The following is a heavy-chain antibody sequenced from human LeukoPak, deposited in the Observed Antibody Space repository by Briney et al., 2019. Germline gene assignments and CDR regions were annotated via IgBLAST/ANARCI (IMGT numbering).Heavy chain of an antibody. CDR1: GFNFNNYG. CDR2: IGATDDST. CDR3: AKDGAWLRFDD. V-gene: IGHV3-23*01. D-gene: IGHD5-12*01. Sequence: GGSLRLSCAVSGFNFNNYGVSWVRQAPGKGPEWVSAIGATDDSTYYADSVRGRFTISRDDSKNTLYLQMKNLRAEDTAVYYCAKDGAWLRFDDWGQGILVTVSS. J-gene: IGHJ4*02.